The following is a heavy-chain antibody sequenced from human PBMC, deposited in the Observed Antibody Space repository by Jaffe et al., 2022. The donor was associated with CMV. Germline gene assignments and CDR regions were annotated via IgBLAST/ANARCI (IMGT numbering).Heavy chain of an antibody. D-gene: IGHD3-22*01. J-gene: IGHJ4*02. CDR1: GGSISSSNW. CDR2: IYHSGST. V-gene: IGHV4-4*02. CDR3: ARDTRGSYYDSSGYFDY. Sequence: QVQLQESGPGLVKPSGTLSLTCAVSGGSISSSNWWSWVRQPPGKGLEWIGEIYHSGSTNYNPSLKSRVTISVDKSKNQFSLKLSSVTAADTAVYYCARDTRGSYYDSSGYFDYWGQGTLVTVSS.